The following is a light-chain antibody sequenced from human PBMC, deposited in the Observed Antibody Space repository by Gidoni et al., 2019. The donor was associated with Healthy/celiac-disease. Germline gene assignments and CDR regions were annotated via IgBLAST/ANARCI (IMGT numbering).Light chain of an antibody. CDR2: SKN. CDR3: AAWDDSLNALV. J-gene: IGLJ3*02. Sequence: QSVLTQQPSASGTPGQRVTISCSGSSSNIGSNTVNWYQQLPGTAPKLLIYSKNQRPSGVPDRFSGSKSGTSASLAISGLQSEDEADYYCAAWDDSLNALVFGGGTKLTVL. V-gene: IGLV1-44*01. CDR1: SSNIGSNT.